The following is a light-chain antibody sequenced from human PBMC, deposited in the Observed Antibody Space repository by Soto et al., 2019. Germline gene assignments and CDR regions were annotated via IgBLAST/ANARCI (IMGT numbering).Light chain of an antibody. CDR1: QSISTY. V-gene: IGKV1-39*01. CDR2: AAY. CDR3: QQSYDMPWT. J-gene: IGKJ1*01. Sequence: DIQMTQSPSSLSASVGDTVTITCRASQSISTYLTWYQQKPGKAPKLLIYAAYTLQSGVPSRFSGSGSGTDSTLTISSLQPEDFAAYYCQQSYDMPWTFGQGTKVDIK.